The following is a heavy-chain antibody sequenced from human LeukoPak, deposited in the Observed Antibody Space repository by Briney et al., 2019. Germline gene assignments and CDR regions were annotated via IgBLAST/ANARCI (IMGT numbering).Heavy chain of an antibody. CDR1: GFTFTSYA. D-gene: IGHD5-12*01. CDR3: AKVTLPDYPYYFDY. V-gene: IGHV3-7*03. J-gene: IGHJ4*02. CDR2: IKQDGSEK. Sequence: GGSLRLSCAASGFTFTSYAMSWVRQAPGKGLEWVANIKQDGSEKYYVDSVKGRFTISRDNAKNSLYLQMNSLRAEDTAVYYCAKVTLPDYPYYFDYWGQGTLVTVSS.